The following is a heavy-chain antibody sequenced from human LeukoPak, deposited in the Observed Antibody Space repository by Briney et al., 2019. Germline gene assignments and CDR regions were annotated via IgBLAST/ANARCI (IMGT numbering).Heavy chain of an antibody. CDR1: GGSISSGGYS. D-gene: IGHD3-22*01. Sequence: PSETLSLTCAVSGGSISSGGYSWSWIRQPPGKGLEWIGYLYHSGSTYYNPSLKSRVTISVDRSKNQFSLKLSSVTAADTAVYYCASHYYDSSGHYQEYFQHWGQGTLVTVSS. CDR2: LYHSGST. V-gene: IGHV4-30-2*01. CDR3: ASHYYDSSGHYQEYFQH. J-gene: IGHJ1*01.